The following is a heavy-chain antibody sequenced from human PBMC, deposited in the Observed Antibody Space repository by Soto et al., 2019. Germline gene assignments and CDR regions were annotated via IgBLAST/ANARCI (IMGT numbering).Heavy chain of an antibody. CDR1: GGTFSSYA. CDR3: ARSQGSSTSLEIYYYYYYGMDV. V-gene: IGHV1-69*01. CDR2: IIPIPGTA. J-gene: IGHJ6*02. D-gene: IGHD2-2*01. Sequence: QVQLVQSGAEVKKPGSSVKVSCKASGGTFSSYAISWVRQAPGQGLEWMGGIIPIPGTANYAQKFQGRVTITADESTSTAYRELSGLRSEDSAVYYCARSQGSSTSLEIYYYYYYGMDVWGQGTTVTVSS.